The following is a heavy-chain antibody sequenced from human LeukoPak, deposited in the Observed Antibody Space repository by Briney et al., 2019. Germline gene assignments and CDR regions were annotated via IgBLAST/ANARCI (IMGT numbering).Heavy chain of an antibody. CDR3: ARGSSQTNWFDP. Sequence: SETLSLTCTVSGGSISSYYWSWIRQPPGKGLEWIGYIYYSGSTNYNPSLKSRVTISVDTSKNQFSLKLSSVTAADTAVYYCARGSSQTNWFDPWGQGTLVTVSS. CDR1: GGSISSYY. CDR2: IYYSGST. V-gene: IGHV4-59*01. D-gene: IGHD6-13*01. J-gene: IGHJ5*02.